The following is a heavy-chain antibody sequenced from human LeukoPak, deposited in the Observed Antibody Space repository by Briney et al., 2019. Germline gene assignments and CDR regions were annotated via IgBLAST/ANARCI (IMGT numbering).Heavy chain of an antibody. CDR1: GGSISSYY. Sequence: SETLSLTCTVSGGSISSYYWSWIRQPPGKGLEWIGYIYYSGSTNYNPSLKSRVTISVDTSKNQFSLKLSSVAAADTAVYYCARGDSSSWYLGAFDIWGQGTMVTVSS. CDR2: IYYSGST. D-gene: IGHD6-13*01. V-gene: IGHV4-59*01. J-gene: IGHJ3*02. CDR3: ARGDSSSWYLGAFDI.